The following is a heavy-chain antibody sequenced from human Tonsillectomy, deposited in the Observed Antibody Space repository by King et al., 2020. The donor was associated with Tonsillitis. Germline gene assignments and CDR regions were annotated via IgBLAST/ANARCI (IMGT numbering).Heavy chain of an antibody. J-gene: IGHJ4*02. CDR3: ARDETVDTAMGIDY. CDR2: ISYEGSNK. D-gene: IGHD5-18*01. Sequence: GQLVQSGGGVVQPGRSLRLSCAASGFTFSSYAMHWVRQAPGKGLELVAVISYEGSNKYYADSVKGRFTISRDNSKNTLYLQMNSLRAEDTAVYYCARDETVDTAMGIDYWGQGTLVTVSS. V-gene: IGHV3-30-3*01. CDR1: GFTFSSYA.